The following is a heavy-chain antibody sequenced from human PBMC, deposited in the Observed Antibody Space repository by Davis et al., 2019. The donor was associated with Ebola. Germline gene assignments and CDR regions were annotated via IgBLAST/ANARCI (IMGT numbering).Heavy chain of an antibody. D-gene: IGHD6-19*01. CDR2: SFPGRGA. CDR3: AGIRGQWLED. CDR1: DGSISSSRHY. J-gene: IGHJ4*02. V-gene: IGHV4-39*01. Sequence: PSETLSLTCTGSDGSISSSRHYWGWIRQPPGKGLEWIGSSFPGRGAYYNPSLKSRVTISLDTSKNQFSLKLSSVTAADTALYYCAGIRGQWLEDWGQGTLVTVSS.